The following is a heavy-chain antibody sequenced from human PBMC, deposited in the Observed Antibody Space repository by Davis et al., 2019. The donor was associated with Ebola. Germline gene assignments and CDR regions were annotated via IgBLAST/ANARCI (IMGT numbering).Heavy chain of an antibody. J-gene: IGHJ4*02. D-gene: IGHD4-17*01. CDR3: AREEASAVTQDY. V-gene: IGHV3-74*01. Sequence: GESLKISCAASGFTFSTYWMNWVRQVPGKGLVWVSRINSDGSTTSYADSVRGRFTISRDNAKNTLYLQMNSLRAEDTAVYYCAREEASAVTQDYWGQGTLVTVSS. CDR1: GFTFSTYW. CDR2: INSDGSTT.